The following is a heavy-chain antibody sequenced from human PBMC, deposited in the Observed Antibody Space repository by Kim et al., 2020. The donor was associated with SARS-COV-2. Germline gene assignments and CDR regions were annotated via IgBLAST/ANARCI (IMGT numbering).Heavy chain of an antibody. CDR2: IIPILGIA. CDR3: ARVNQPTYYYDSSGPNDAFDI. D-gene: IGHD3-22*01. V-gene: IGHV1-69*02. J-gene: IGHJ3*02. Sequence: SVKVSCKASGGTFSSYTISWVRQAPGQGLEWMGRIIPILGIANYAQKFQGRVTITADKSTSTAYMELSSLRSEDTAVYYCARVNQPTYYYDSSGPNDAFDIWGQGTMVTVSS. CDR1: GGTFSSYT.